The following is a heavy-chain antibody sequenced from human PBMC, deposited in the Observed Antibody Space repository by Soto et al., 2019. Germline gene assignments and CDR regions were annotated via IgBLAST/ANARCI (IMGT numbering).Heavy chain of an antibody. J-gene: IGHJ4*02. CDR2: ISAYNGNT. Sequence: QVQLVQSGAEVKKPGASVKVSCKASGYTFTSYGISWVRQAPGQGLEWMGWISAYNGNTNYAQKLQGRVTMTTDTSTSTGYMGLRSLRSDDTAVYYFERMELLRLGELSWSYFDYWCQGTLVTGSS. D-gene: IGHD3-16*02. CDR3: ERMELLRLGELSWSYFDY. CDR1: GYTFTSYG. V-gene: IGHV1-18*01.